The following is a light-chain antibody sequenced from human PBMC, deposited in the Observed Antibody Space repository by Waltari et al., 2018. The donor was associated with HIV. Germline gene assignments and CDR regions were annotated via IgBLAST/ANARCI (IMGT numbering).Light chain of an antibody. J-gene: IGLJ3*02. CDR2: EVT. V-gene: IGLV2-18*02. CDR1: SSDIGASNR. Sequence: QSALTQPPSVSGSLGQSVTISCTGTSSDIGASNRVSWYQQSPGTAPKLRIYEVTHRPSGVPVRFSGSKSGNTASLTISGLQAYDEADYYCSSYTTSSTWVFGGGTKLTVL. CDR3: SSYTTSSTWV.